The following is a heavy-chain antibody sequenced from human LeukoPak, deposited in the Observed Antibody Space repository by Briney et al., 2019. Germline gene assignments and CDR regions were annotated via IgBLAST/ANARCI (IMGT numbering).Heavy chain of an antibody. CDR3: ARDSMFTIFGFYYYYMDV. CDR1: GFTFSSYS. Sequence: GGSLRLSCAASGFTFSSYSMNWVRQAPGKGLEWVSSISSSSSYIYYADSVKGRFTISRDNAKNSLYLQMNSLRAEDTAVYYCARDSMFTIFGFYYYYMDVWGKGTTVTVSS. CDR2: ISSSSSYI. V-gene: IGHV3-21*01. J-gene: IGHJ6*03. D-gene: IGHD3-3*01.